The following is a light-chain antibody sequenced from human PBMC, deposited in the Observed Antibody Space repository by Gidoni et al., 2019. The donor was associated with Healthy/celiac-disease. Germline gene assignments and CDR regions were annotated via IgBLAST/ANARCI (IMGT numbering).Light chain of an antibody. CDR3: QQYET. CDR2: KAS. V-gene: IGKV1-5*03. CDR1: QSISSW. Sequence: DIQMTQSTSTLSASVGDRVTITCRASQSISSWLAWYQQKPGKAPKLLIYKASSLESGVPSRFSGSGSGTEFTLTISSLQPAEFATYYCQQYETFGQGTKVEIK. J-gene: IGKJ1*01.